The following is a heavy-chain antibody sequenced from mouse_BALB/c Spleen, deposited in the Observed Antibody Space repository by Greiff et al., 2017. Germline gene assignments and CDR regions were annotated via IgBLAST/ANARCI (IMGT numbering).Heavy chain of an antibody. V-gene: IGHV5-6-5*01. CDR1: GFPFRSYV. CDR2: FSSGGST. CDR3: ARRAYCGSRYVGGIFGY. Sequence: EVKLVESGGGLVKPGGSLKLSCAASGFPFRSYVMSWVRQTPEKRLEWVASFSSGGSTYSPDSVTGRFTISRENARNILYLQMSSLRSEDTAMYYCARRAYCGSRYVGGIFGYWGQGTTLTGPS. D-gene: IGHD1-1*01. J-gene: IGHJ2*01.